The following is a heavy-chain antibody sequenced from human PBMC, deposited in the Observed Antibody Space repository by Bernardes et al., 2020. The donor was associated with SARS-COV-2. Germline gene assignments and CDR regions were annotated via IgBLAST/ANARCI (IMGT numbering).Heavy chain of an antibody. CDR1: GFTFSSYG. CDR2: IWYDGSNK. V-gene: IGHV3-33*01. CDR3: ARDLRPYYYGSGSYYFDAVDI. Sequence: GGSLRLSCAASGFTFSSYGMHWVRQAPGKGLEWVAVIWYDGSNKYYADSVKGRFTISRDNSKNTLYLQMNSLRAEDTAVYYCARDLRPYYYGSGSYYFDAVDIGGKGKMVTVSS. J-gene: IGHJ3*02. D-gene: IGHD3-10*01.